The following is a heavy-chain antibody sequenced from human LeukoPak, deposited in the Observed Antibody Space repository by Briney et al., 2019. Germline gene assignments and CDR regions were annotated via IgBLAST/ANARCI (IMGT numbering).Heavy chain of an antibody. V-gene: IGHV3-20*04. CDR3: ARTTGYNWNYVPFDY. CDR1: GFTFDDYG. CDR2: INWNGGST. Sequence: GGSLRLSCAASGFTFDDYGMSWVRQAPGKGLEWVSGINWNGGSTGYGDSVKGRFTISRDNAKNSLYLQMNSLRAEDTALYYYARTTGYNWNYVPFDYWGQGTLVTVSS. J-gene: IGHJ4*02. D-gene: IGHD1-7*01.